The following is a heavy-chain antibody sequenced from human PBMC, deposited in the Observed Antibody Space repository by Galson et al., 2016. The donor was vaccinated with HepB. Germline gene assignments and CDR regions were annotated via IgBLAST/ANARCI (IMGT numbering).Heavy chain of an antibody. D-gene: IGHD5-24*01. Sequence: SLRLSCAASGFTFSRYSMNWVRQAPGKGLEWVSFISSGTSYTYYADSVKGRFTISRDNSKNSLFLQMNSLRAEDTAVYYCARQPSWWLQPFDYWGQGTLVTVSS. J-gene: IGHJ4*02. V-gene: IGHV3-21*01. CDR1: GFTFSRYS. CDR2: ISSGTSYT. CDR3: ARQPSWWLQPFDY.